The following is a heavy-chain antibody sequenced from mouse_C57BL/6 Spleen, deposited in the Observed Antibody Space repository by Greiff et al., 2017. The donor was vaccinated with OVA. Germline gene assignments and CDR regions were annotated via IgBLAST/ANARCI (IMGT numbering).Heavy chain of an antibody. J-gene: IGHJ4*01. V-gene: IGHV1-82*01. Sequence: QVQLKESGPELVKPGASVKISCKASGYAFSSSWMNWVKQRPGKGLEWIGRIYPGDGDTNYNGKFKGKATLTADKSSSTAYMQLSSLTSEDSAVYCCARGAMDYWGQGTSVTVSS. CDR3: ARGAMDY. CDR1: GYAFSSSW. CDR2: IYPGDGDT.